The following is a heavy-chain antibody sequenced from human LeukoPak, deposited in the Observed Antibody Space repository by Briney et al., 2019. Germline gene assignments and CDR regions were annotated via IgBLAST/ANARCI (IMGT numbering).Heavy chain of an antibody. CDR3: ARPIVVVPAADEGFDY. J-gene: IGHJ4*02. CDR1: GYTSTGYY. Sequence: ASVKVSCKASGYTSTGYYMHWVRQAPGQGLEWMGWINPNSGGANYAQKFQGRVTMTRDTSISTAYMELSRLRSDDTAVYYCARPIVVVPAADEGFDYWGQGTLVTVSS. D-gene: IGHD2-2*01. CDR2: INPNSGGA. V-gene: IGHV1-2*02.